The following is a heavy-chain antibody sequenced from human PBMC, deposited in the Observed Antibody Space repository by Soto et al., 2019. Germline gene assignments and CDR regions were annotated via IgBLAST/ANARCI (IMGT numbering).Heavy chain of an antibody. J-gene: IGHJ6*03. CDR3: ASCVQFSAYRAYYMDV. CDR1: GYTFNNFG. D-gene: IGHD3-10*02. Sequence: QVQLVQSGGEVKKPGASLKVSCKASGYTFNNFGVTWVRQAPGQGLEWIGWINPDNGDTNYAQKFQGRTTMTTDSFTSTAYMELRGLRSDDTAVYYCASCVQFSAYRAYYMDVWGKGTAVTVSS. CDR2: INPDNGDT. V-gene: IGHV1-18*01.